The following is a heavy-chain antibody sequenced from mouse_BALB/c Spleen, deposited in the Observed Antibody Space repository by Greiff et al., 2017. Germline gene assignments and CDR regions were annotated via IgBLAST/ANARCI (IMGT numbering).Heavy chain of an antibody. Sequence: EVQVVESGGGLVQPGGSRKLSCAASGFTFSSFGMHWVRQAPEKGLEWVAYISSGSSTIYYADTVKGRFTISRDNPKNTLFLQMTSLRSEDTAMYYCAPEGAWFAYWGQGTLVTVSA. J-gene: IGHJ3*01. CDR2: ISSGSSTI. V-gene: IGHV5-17*02. CDR1: GFTFSSFG. CDR3: APEGAWFAY.